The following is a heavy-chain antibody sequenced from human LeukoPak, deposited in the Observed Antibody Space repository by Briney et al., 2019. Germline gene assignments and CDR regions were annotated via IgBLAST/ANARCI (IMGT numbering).Heavy chain of an antibody. CDR3: AEDCSSTSCYGGY. Sequence: GGSLRLSCAASGFTFSSYAMSWVRQAPGKGLEWVSAISGSGGSTYYADSVKGRFTISRDNSKNTLYLQMNSLRAEDTAVYYCAEDCSSTSCYGGYWGQGTLVTVSS. CDR1: GFTFSSYA. CDR2: ISGSGGST. D-gene: IGHD2-2*01. J-gene: IGHJ4*02. V-gene: IGHV3-23*01.